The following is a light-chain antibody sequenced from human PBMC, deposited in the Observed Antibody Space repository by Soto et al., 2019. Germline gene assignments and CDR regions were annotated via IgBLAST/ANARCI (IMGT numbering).Light chain of an antibody. CDR1: QNINNF. CDR3: QQRGNWPPT. Sequence: EDGLSISVATVSLSPRERATLSCRASQNINNFLAWYQQKPGQAPRLFIYDASNRATGIPTRFSGSGSGTDFTLTINSLEPEDFAVYYCQQRGNWPPTFGQVTNVDIK. CDR2: DAS. V-gene: IGKV3-11*01. J-gene: IGKJ1*01.